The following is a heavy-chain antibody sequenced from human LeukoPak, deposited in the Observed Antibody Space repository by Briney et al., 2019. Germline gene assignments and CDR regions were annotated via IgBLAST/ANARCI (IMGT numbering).Heavy chain of an antibody. CDR2: IYYSGST. J-gene: IGHJ4*02. CDR3: ARYQLPSITMVRGGFDY. Sequence: SETLSLTCTVSGGSTSSGGYYWSWIRQPPGKGLEWIGSIYYSGSTYHNPSLKSRVTISVDTSKNQFSLKLSSVTAADTAVYYCARYQLPSITMVRGGFDYWGQGTLVTVSS. CDR1: GGSTSSGGYY. D-gene: IGHD3-10*01. V-gene: IGHV4-39*01.